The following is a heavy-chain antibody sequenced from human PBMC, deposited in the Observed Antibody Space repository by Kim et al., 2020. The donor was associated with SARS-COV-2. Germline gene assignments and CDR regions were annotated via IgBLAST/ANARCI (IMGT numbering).Heavy chain of an antibody. CDR1: GYTFTGYY. CDR2: INPNSGGT. J-gene: IGHJ4*02. V-gene: IGHV1-2*05. Sequence: ASVKVSCKASGYTFTGYYMHWVRQAPGQGLEWMGRINPNSGGTNYAQKFQGRVTMTRDTSISTAYMELSRLRSDDTVVYYCARESRGYYGSGSYRSYRFFDYWGQGTLVTVSS. D-gene: IGHD3-10*01. CDR3: ARESRGYYGSGSYRSYRFFDY.